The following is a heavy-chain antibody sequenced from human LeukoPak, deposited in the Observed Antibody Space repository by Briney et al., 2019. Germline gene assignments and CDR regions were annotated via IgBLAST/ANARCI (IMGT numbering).Heavy chain of an antibody. CDR2: INPNSGGT. D-gene: IGHD3-22*01. J-gene: IGHJ4*02. V-gene: IGHV1-2*06. CDR3: ARDSYYYDSSGYYYYFDY. CDR1: GYTFTGYY. Sequence: GASVKVSCKASGYTFTGYYMHWVRQAPGQGLEWMGRINPNSGGTNYAQKFQGRVTMIRDTSISTAYMELSRLRSDDTAVYYCARDSYYYDSSGYYYYFDYWGQGTLVTVSS.